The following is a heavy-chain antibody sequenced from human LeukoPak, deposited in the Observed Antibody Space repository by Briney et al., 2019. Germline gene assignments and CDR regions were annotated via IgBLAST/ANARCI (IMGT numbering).Heavy chain of an antibody. J-gene: IGHJ3*02. CDR1: GYSISSGYY. V-gene: IGHV4-38-2*02. D-gene: IGHD1-26*01. CDR2: IYHSGST. Sequence: SETLSLTCTVSGYSISSGYYWGWIRQPPGKGLEWIGSIYHSGSTYYNSSLKSRVTISVDTSKNQFSLKLSSVTAADTAVYYCAKVGGSLDAFDIWGQGTMVTVSS. CDR3: AKVGGSLDAFDI.